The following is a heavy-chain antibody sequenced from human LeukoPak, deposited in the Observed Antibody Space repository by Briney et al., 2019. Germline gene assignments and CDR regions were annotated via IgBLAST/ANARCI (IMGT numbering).Heavy chain of an antibody. V-gene: IGHV4-4*09. CDR2: IYTSGST. J-gene: IGHJ5*02. D-gene: IGHD3-3*01. Sequence: SETLSLTCTVSGCSISSYYWSWIRQPPGKGLEWIGYIYTSGSTNYNPSLKSRVTISVDTSKNQFSLKLSSVTAADTAVYYCARARFLEWFLSFDPWGQGTLATVSS. CDR1: GCSISSYY. CDR3: ARARFLEWFLSFDP.